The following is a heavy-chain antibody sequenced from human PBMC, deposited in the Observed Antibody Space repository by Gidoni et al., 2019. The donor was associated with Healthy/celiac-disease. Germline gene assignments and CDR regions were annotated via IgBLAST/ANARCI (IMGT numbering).Heavy chain of an antibody. CDR1: GGSFRGYY. CDR3: ARGRGYSSSWYSRAGAFDI. Sequence: VQLQQWGAGLLKPSETLSLICAVYGGSFRGYYWSWIRQPPGKGLEWIGEINHSGSTNYNPSLKSRVTISVDTSKNQFSLKLSSVTAADTAVYYCARGRGYSSSWYSRAGAFDIWGQGTMVTVSS. CDR2: INHSGST. D-gene: IGHD6-13*01. J-gene: IGHJ3*02. V-gene: IGHV4-34*01.